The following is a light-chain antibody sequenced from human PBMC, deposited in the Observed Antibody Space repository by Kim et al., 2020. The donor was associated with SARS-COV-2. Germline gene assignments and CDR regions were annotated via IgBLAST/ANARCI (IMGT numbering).Light chain of an antibody. V-gene: IGKV1-5*03. J-gene: IGKJ1*01. Sequence: DIQMTQSPSTLSASVGDRVTITCRASQTVINWLAWYQQKAGKAPKLLIYKASSLESGVPSRFSGSGYGTEFTLTITSLQPDDFATYYCQEYYSYSRTFGQGTKVDIK. CDR2: KAS. CDR3: QEYYSYSRT. CDR1: QTVINW.